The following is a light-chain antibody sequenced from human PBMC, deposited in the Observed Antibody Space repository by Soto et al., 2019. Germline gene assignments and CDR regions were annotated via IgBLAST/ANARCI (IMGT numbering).Light chain of an antibody. Sequence: DIQMTQSPSSLSASIGDRVTITCRASQSISNYLNWYQQRPGKAPKLLIYLASRLQGGVPSRFSASGSGTDFALTISSLQPEDFVTYYCQQTYSIPITFGQGTRLENK. CDR2: LAS. V-gene: IGKV1-39*01. J-gene: IGKJ5*01. CDR3: QQTYSIPIT. CDR1: QSISNY.